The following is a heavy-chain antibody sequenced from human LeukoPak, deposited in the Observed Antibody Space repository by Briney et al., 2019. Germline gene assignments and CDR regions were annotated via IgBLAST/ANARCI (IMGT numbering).Heavy chain of an antibody. CDR2: IGISSGNT. D-gene: IGHD5-12*01. V-gene: IGHV3-48*01. Sequence: GGSLRLSCAASGFNFIDYSMNWVRQAPVKGLEWISYIGISSGNTKYADSVKGRFTISRDKARNSLYLQMNSLRVEATAVYYCARDHRYAFDNWGHGTLVTVSS. CDR3: ARDHRYAFDN. J-gene: IGHJ4*01. CDR1: GFNFIDYS.